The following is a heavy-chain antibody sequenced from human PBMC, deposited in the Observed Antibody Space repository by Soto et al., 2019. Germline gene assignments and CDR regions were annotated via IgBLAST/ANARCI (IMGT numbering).Heavy chain of an antibody. Sequence: DVQLVESGGGLIQPGESLRLSCAAFGLTISGKKYVAWVRQAPGKGLEWVSALYDVDGSFYADSVTGRFTTTSDSSKTTVYLQMNDLRPDDTAVYYCATWHEREHAFDVWGQGTTVTISS. J-gene: IGHJ3*01. CDR2: LYDVDGS. CDR3: ATWHEREHAFDV. V-gene: IGHV3-53*01. D-gene: IGHD1-1*01. CDR1: GLTISGKKY.